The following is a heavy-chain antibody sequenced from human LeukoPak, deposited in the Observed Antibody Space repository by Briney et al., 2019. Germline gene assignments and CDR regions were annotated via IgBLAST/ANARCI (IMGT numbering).Heavy chain of an antibody. CDR3: AKDTALGYCSSTSCYLVY. V-gene: IGHV3-23*01. Sequence: GGSLRLSCAASGFTFSSYGMSWVRQAPGKGLEWVSAISGSGGSTYYADSAKGRFTISRDNSKNTLYLQMNSLRAEDTAVYYCAKDTALGYCSSTSCYLVYWGQGTLVTVSS. J-gene: IGHJ4*02. D-gene: IGHD2-2*01. CDR2: ISGSGGST. CDR1: GFTFSSYG.